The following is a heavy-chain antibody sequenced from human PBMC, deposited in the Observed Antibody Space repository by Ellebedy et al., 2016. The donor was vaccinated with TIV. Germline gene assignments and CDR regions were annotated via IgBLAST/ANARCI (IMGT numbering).Heavy chain of an antibody. CDR1: GFTFSDYW. D-gene: IGHD3-10*01. Sequence: GESLKISXAASGFTFSDYWMSWVRQAPGKGLEWVANIKQDANENFYVESVRGRFTISRDNAKNSLYLQIDSLRAEDTAVYYCARTFGSGRGWFDPWGQGTLVTVSS. CDR3: ARTFGSGRGWFDP. CDR2: IKQDANEN. J-gene: IGHJ5*02. V-gene: IGHV3-7*01.